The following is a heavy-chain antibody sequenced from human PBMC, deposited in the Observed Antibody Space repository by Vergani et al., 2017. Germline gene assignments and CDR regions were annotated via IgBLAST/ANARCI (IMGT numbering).Heavy chain of an antibody. CDR1: GFTVSSNY. J-gene: IGHJ6*03. Sequence: EVQLVESGGGLVQPGGSLRLSCAASGFTVSSNYMSWVRQAPGKGLEWVSVIYSGGSTYYADSVKGRFTISRHNSKNTLYLQMNSLRAEDTAVYYCARAPVAATGSNYYDYMDVWGKGTTVTVSS. D-gene: IGHD2-15*01. V-gene: IGHV3-53*04. CDR3: ARAPVAATGSNYYDYMDV. CDR2: IYSGGST.